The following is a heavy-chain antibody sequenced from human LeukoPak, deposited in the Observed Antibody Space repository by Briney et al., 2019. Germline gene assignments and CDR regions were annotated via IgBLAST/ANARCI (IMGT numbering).Heavy chain of an antibody. J-gene: IGHJ4*02. Sequence: SETLSLTCTVSGGSISSGSYYWSWIRQPAGKGLEWIGRIYTSGSTNYNPSLKSRLTISVDTSKNQFSLKLSSVTAADTAVYYCARLGYCSGGSCYHSHLVYWGQGTLVTVSS. D-gene: IGHD2-15*01. V-gene: IGHV4-61*02. CDR2: IYTSGST. CDR3: ARLGYCSGGSCYHSHLVY. CDR1: GGSISSGSYY.